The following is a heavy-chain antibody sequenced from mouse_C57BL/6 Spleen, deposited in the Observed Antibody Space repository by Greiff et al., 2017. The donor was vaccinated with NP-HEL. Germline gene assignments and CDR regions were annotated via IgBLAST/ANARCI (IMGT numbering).Heavy chain of an antibody. CDR2: IYPGDGDT. J-gene: IGHJ4*01. CDR3: ARWNGNYTMDY. V-gene: IGHV1-80*01. Sequence: ESGAELVKPGASVKISCKASGYAFSSYWMNWVKQRPGKGLEWIGQIYPGDGDTNYNGKFKGKATLTADKSSSTAYMQLSSLTSEDSAVYLCARWNGNYTMDYWGQGTSVTVSS. CDR1: GYAFSSYW. D-gene: IGHD2-1*01.